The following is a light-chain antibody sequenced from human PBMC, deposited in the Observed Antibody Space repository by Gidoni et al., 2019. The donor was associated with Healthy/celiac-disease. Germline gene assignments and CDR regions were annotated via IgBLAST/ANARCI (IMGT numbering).Light chain of an antibody. V-gene: IGLV2-14*03. Sequence: SPGQSITIPCTGTSSDVGGYNYVSWYQQHPGKAPKLMIYDVSNRPSGVSNRFSGSKSGNTASLTISGLQAEDEADYYCSSYTSSSPVVFGGGTKLTVL. CDR2: DVS. CDR1: SSDVGGYNY. CDR3: SSYTSSSPVV. J-gene: IGLJ2*01.